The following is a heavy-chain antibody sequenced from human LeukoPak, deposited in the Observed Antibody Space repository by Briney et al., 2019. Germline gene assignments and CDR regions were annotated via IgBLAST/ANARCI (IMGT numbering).Heavy chain of an antibody. CDR2: ITDGSGST. V-gene: IGHV3-23*01. CDR3: AKDYRGPADPGTHFDC. D-gene: IGHD3-10*01. J-gene: IGHJ4*02. Sequence: PGGSLRLSCAASGFTFSVYAMSWVRQAPGKGLEWVSGITDGSGSTYYADSVRGRFTISRDDSKNTLYLQMNSLRAEDTAVYYCAKDYRGPADPGTHFDCWGQGTLVAVSS. CDR1: GFTFSVYA.